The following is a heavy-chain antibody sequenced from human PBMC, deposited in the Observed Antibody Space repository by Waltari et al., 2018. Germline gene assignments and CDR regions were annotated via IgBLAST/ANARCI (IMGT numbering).Heavy chain of an antibody. CDR1: GGPFGRYA. D-gene: IGHD3-16*01. V-gene: IGHV1-69*12. Sequence: QVQLVQSGAEVKKPGSSVKVSCKASGGPFGRYAIPWVRQAPGEGLEWMGGIIPIFGTAPNYAQKFQGRLTVTADESTATVYMDLSSLRSDDTAVYYCARRQLGGPFDPWGQGTLVSVSS. CDR3: ARRQLGGPFDP. J-gene: IGHJ5*02. CDR2: IIPIFGTAP.